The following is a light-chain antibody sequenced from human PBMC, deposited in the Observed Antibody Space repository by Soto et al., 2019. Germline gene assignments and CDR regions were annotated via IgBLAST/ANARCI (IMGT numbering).Light chain of an antibody. J-gene: IGLJ2*01. CDR2: GVS. CDR1: SSDVGSRDL. Sequence: QSALTQPASMSGSPGQSITISCTGTSSDVGSRDLVSWYQQHPGKAPKLLIYGVSKRPSGVSNRFSASKSGNTASLTISGLQAEDEADYHCCSYAGGSTLVFSGGTKLTVL. CDR3: CSYAGGSTLV. V-gene: IGLV2-23*02.